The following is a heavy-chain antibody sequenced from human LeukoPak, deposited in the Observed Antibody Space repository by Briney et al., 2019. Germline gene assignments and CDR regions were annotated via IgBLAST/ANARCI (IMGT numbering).Heavy chain of an antibody. D-gene: IGHD2-15*01. Sequence: ASVKVSCKASGYTFTSYGISWVRQAPGQGLEWMGWISAYNGNTNYAQKLQGRVTMTTDTSTSTAYMELRSLSCDDTAVYYCARDRYCSGGSCYDWFDPWGQGTLVTVSS. V-gene: IGHV1-18*01. J-gene: IGHJ5*02. CDR1: GYTFTSYG. CDR3: ARDRYCSGGSCYDWFDP. CDR2: ISAYNGNT.